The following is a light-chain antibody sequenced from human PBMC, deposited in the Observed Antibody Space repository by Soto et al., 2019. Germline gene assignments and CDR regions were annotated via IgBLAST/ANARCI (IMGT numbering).Light chain of an antibody. J-gene: IGKJ5*01. CDR1: QSVSSNF. V-gene: IGKV3-20*01. CDR2: GAS. CDR3: QQYGGSPIT. Sequence: EIVLTQSPGTLSLSPGERTTLSCRASQSVSSNFLDWYQQKPGQAPRLLIYGASSRATGIPDRFSGSGSGTDFTLTISRLEPEDFAVYYCQQYGGSPITFGLGTRLEIK.